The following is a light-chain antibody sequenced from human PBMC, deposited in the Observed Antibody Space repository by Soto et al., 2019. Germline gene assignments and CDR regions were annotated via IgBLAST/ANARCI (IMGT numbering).Light chain of an antibody. CDR1: QSVSSD. Sequence: IVMTQSPATLSVSPGERATLSCRASQSVSSDLAWYQQKPGQAPRHLIYGASTRATGIPARFSGSGSGTEFTLTISSLQSEDFGVYYCQQYNNWPPWTFGQGTKVEIK. CDR2: GAS. CDR3: QQYNNWPPWT. J-gene: IGKJ1*01. V-gene: IGKV3-15*01.